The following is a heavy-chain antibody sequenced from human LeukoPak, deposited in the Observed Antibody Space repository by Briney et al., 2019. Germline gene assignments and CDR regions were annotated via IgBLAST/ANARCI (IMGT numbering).Heavy chain of an antibody. J-gene: IGHJ3*02. CDR2: IRYDGSNK. Sequence: GGSLRLSCAASGFTFSSYGMHWVRQAPGKGLEWVAFIRYDGSNKYYADSVKGRFTISRDNSKNTLYLQMNSLRAEDTAVYYCANFAVGCARCAFDIRGQGTMVTVSS. CDR1: GFTFSSYG. CDR3: ANFAVGCARCAFDI. D-gene: IGHD2-21*01. V-gene: IGHV3-30*02.